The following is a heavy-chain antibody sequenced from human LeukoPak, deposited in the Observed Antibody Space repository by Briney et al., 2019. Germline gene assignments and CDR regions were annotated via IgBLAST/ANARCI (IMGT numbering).Heavy chain of an antibody. CDR1: GFTFSSYA. J-gene: IGHJ4*02. D-gene: IGHD6-19*01. Sequence: GGSLRLSCAASGFTFSSYAMHWVRQAPGKGLEWVAVISYDGSNKYYADSVKGRFTISRDNSKNTLYLQMNSLRAEDTAVYYCAKASQQWLVRWWVDYWGQGTLVTVSS. CDR3: AKASQQWLVRWWVDY. V-gene: IGHV3-30*04. CDR2: ISYDGSNK.